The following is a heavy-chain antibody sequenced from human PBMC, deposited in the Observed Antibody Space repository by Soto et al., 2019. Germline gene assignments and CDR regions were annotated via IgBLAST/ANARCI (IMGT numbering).Heavy chain of an antibody. CDR2: ISSSSSTI. J-gene: IGHJ4*02. V-gene: IGHV3-48*02. D-gene: IGHD2-15*01. CDR3: ARERAYCSGGSCYLDY. CDR1: GFTFSSYS. Sequence: EVQLVESGGGLVQPGGSLRLSCAASGFTFSSYSVNWVRQAPGKGLEWVSYISSSSSTIYYADSVKGRFTISRDNAKNSLYLQMNSLRDEDTAVYYCARERAYCSGGSCYLDYWGQGTLVTVSS.